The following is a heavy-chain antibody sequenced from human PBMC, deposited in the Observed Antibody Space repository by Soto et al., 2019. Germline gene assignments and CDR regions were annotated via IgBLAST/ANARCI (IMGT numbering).Heavy chain of an antibody. V-gene: IGHV3-30*18. D-gene: IGHD1-1*01. CDR1: GFTFSSSA. CDR3: AKAGGNRNWYFDY. Sequence: PGGSLRLSCAASGFTFSSSAMHWVRQAPGKGLEWVAVIAYDGSNKYYADSVKGRFTISRDNSKNTMYLQMNSLRAEDTAVYYCAKAGGNRNWYFDYWGQGTLVTISS. J-gene: IGHJ4*02. CDR2: IAYDGSNK.